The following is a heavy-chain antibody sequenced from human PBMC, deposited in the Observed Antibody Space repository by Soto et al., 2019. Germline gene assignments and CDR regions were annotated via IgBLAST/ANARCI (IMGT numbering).Heavy chain of an antibody. D-gene: IGHD2-21*01. CDR2: VNPNLGGT. CDR3: AKFVDYYYDHVMDV. J-gene: IGHJ6*02. CDR1: GYTFTGYY. Sequence: QGQLVQSGAEMKKPGASVKVSCKASGYTFTGYYMHWVRQAPGQGLEWMGWVNPNLGGTKYAQKFQGRVTMTRDTSIITAYMELSSLRSDDTAVYYCAKFVDYYYDHVMDVWGQGTTVTVSS. V-gene: IGHV1-2*02.